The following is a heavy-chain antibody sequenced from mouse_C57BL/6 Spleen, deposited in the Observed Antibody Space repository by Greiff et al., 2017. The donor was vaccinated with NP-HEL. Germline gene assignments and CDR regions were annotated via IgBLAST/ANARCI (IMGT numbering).Heavy chain of an antibody. CDR3: AAGPFAY. V-gene: IGHV5-17*01. Sequence: DVQLVESGGGLVKPGGSLKLSCAASGFTFSDYGMHWVRQAPEKGLEWVAYISSGSSTIYYADTVKGRFTISRDNAKNTLFLQMTSLRSEDTAMYYCAAGPFAYWGQGTLVTVSA. J-gene: IGHJ3*01. CDR2: ISSGSSTI. CDR1: GFTFSDYG.